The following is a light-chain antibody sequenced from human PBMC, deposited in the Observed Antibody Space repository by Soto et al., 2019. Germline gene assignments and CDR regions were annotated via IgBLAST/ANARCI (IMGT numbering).Light chain of an antibody. CDR3: AAWDDSLRGVV. V-gene: IGLV1-47*01. Sequence: QLVLTQPPSASGTPGQRVTISCSGSNSNIGSNPVYWYQQLPGTAPKLVIHTNDQRPSGVPDRFSGSKSGTSATLAISGLRSEDEADYYCAAWDDSLRGVVFGGGTKLTVL. CDR1: NSNIGSNP. J-gene: IGLJ2*01. CDR2: TND.